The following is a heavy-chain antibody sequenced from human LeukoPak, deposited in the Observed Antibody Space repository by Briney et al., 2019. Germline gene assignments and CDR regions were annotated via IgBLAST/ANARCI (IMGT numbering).Heavy chain of an antibody. V-gene: IGHV3-30*03. D-gene: IGHD5-24*01. CDR3: ASQRWGTYWYFDL. CDR1: GFTFYNYG. J-gene: IGHJ2*01. Sequence: PGGSLRLSCAASGFTFYNYGMHWVRQAPGKGLEWVAVISHDGSNIHYGDSVKGRFTISRDNSKNTLYLQMNSLRAEDTAVYYCASQRWGTYWYFDLWGRGTLVTVSS. CDR2: ISHDGSNI.